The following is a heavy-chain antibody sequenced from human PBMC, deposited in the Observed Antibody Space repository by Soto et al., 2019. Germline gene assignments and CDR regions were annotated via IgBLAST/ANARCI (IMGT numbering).Heavy chain of an antibody. CDR2: SSKSGTYT. V-gene: IGHV3-11*06. Sequence: GGSLRLSCEASGFRFSDYYMSWIRQAPGKGLEWLSYSSKSGTYTRYADSVKGRFSISRDNAKNSLYLQINSLRGEDTAIYYCARSGDNYNVLDFWGKGTPVTVSS. CDR1: GFRFSDYY. J-gene: IGHJ4*02. D-gene: IGHD1-1*01. CDR3: ARSGDNYNVLDF.